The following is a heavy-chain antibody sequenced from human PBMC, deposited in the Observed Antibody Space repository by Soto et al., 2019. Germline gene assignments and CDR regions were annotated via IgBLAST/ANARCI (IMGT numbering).Heavy chain of an antibody. Sequence: GGSLRLSCVASGFPFSAYAMNWVRQTPGKGLEWVCGIGGSGTTIYCADSVKGRFTISRDNFGNTMYLQMNSVRVEDTAVYYCARHYASGTYPLEYWGQGTLVTVSS. CDR1: GFPFSAYA. V-gene: IGHV3-23*01. CDR3: ARHYASGTYPLEY. J-gene: IGHJ4*02. CDR2: IGGSGTTI. D-gene: IGHD3-10*01.